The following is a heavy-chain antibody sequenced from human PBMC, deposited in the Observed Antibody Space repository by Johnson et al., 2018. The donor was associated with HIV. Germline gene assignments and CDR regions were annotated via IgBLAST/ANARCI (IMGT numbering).Heavy chain of an antibody. J-gene: IGHJ3*02. D-gene: IGHD6-19*01. CDR1: GFTFSRYG. CDR3: ARGSLSGWFPPDALDI. CDR2: IWYDGSNE. V-gene: IGHV3-33*01. Sequence: VQLVESGGGVVQPGRSLRLSCEGSGFTFSRYGMHWVRQAPGKGLEWVAVIWYDGSNENYTESVKGRFTISRDNVKNSLSLQMISLRAEDTAIYYCARGSLSGWFPPDALDIWGQGTMVTVSS.